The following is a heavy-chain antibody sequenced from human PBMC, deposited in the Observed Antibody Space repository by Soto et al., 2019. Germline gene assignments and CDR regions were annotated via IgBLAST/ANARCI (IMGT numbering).Heavy chain of an antibody. V-gene: IGHV3-30-3*01. CDR3: ARDIGYYGSHPLYYYYGMDV. CDR1: GFTFSSYA. J-gene: IGHJ6*02. D-gene: IGHD1-26*01. CDR2: ISYDGSNK. Sequence: QVQLVESGGGVVQPGRSLRLSCAASGFTFSSYAMHWVRQAPGKGLEWVAVISYDGSNKYNADSVKGRFTISRDNSKNTLNLQMNSLRAEDTAVYYCARDIGYYGSHPLYYYYGMDVWGQGTTVTVSS.